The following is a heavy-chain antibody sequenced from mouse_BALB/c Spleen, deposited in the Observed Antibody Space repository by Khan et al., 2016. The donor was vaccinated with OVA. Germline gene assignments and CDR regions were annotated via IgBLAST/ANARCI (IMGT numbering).Heavy chain of an antibody. CDR2: ISYSGNT. CDR3: ARVYGGDFDY. Sequence: EVKLEESGPGLVKPSQSLSLTCTVTGYSITSDYAWNWIRQFPGNKLEWMGFISYSGNTNYNPSLKSRISITRDTTKNQFFLQLNSLTIEDTATYYCARVYGGDFDYWGQGTTLTVSS. CDR1: GYSITSDYA. D-gene: IGHD1-1*01. J-gene: IGHJ2*01. V-gene: IGHV3-2*02.